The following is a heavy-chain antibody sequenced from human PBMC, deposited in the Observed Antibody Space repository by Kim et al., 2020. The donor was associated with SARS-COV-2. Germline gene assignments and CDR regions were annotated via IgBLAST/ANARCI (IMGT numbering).Heavy chain of an antibody. CDR1: GFTFSSYG. CDR3: AKETAAAGIYGMDV. CDR2: ISYDGSNK. V-gene: IGHV3-30*18. J-gene: IGHJ6*02. Sequence: GGSLRLSCAASGFTFSSYGMHWVRQAPGKGLEWVAVISYDGSNKYYADSVKGRFTISRDNSKNTLYLQMNSLRAEDTAVYYCAKETAAAGIYGMDVWGQGTTVTVSS. D-gene: IGHD6-13*01.